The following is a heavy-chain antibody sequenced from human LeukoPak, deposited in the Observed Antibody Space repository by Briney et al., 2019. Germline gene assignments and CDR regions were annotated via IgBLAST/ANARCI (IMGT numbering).Heavy chain of an antibody. CDR3: ARDADYGDWLIDY. CDR2: ISYDGSNK. Sequence: GRSLRLSCAASGFTFSSYAMHWVRQAPGKGLEGVAVISYDGSNKYYADSVKGRFTISRDNSKNTLYLQMNSLRAEDTAVYYCARDADYGDWLIDYWGQGTLVTVSS. J-gene: IGHJ4*02. V-gene: IGHV3-30*04. CDR1: GFTFSSYA. D-gene: IGHD4-17*01.